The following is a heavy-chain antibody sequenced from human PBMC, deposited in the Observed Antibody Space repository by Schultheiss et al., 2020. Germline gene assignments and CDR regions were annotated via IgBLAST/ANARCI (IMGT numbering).Heavy chain of an antibody. Sequence: SETLSLTCTVSGGSISSYYWSWIRQHPGKGLEWIGYIYYSGSTYYNPSLKSLVTISADMSKNQFSLKVSSVTAADTAVYYCARDYTYYDSSGYLYDAFDIWGQGTMVTVSS. V-gene: IGHV4-31*01. CDR1: GGSISSYY. D-gene: IGHD3-22*01. CDR2: IYYSGST. J-gene: IGHJ3*02. CDR3: ARDYTYYDSSGYLYDAFDI.